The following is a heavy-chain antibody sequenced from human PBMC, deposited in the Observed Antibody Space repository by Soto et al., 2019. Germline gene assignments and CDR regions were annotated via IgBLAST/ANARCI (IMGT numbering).Heavy chain of an antibody. V-gene: IGHV3-30*04. CDR1: GFTFSSYA. J-gene: IGHJ6*02. Sequence: GGSLRLSCAASGFTFSSYAMHWARQAPGKGLEWVAVISYDGRKKDYADSVKGRFTISRDNSNNTVYLQMNGLRAEDTAVYYCARGCSSNDCYTNYYYYYAMDVWGHGTTVTVSS. D-gene: IGHD2-2*02. CDR3: ARGCSSNDCYTNYYYYYAMDV. CDR2: ISYDGRKK.